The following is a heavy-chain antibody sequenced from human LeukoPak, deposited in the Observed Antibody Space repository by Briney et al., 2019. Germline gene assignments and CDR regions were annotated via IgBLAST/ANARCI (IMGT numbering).Heavy chain of an antibody. CDR1: GYTFTGYY. CDR2: INPNSGGT. Sequence: ASVKVSCKASGYTFTGYYMHWVRQAPGQGLEWMGWINPNSGGTNYAQNFQGRVTMTRDTSISTAYMELSRLRSDDTAVYYCARDYYYGSGSYFSPRTPFDPWGQGTLVTASS. V-gene: IGHV1-2*02. CDR3: ARDYYYGSGSYFSPRTPFDP. J-gene: IGHJ5*02. D-gene: IGHD3-10*01.